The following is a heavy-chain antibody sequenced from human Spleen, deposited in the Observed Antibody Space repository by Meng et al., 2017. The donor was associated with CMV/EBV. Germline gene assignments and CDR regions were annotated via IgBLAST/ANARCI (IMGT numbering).Heavy chain of an antibody. Sequence: GESLKISCAASGFRFSDYYMSWIRQAPGKGLEWVSYISSSGGTKYYADSVRGRFTNSRDNAKNSLYLQLNSLRAEDTAVYYCARAKVGSRIGGYYYGVDVWGQGTTVTVSS. CDR1: GFRFSDYY. CDR2: ISSSGGTK. CDR3: ARAKVGSRIGGYYYGVDV. J-gene: IGHJ6*02. V-gene: IGHV3-11*01. D-gene: IGHD1-26*01.